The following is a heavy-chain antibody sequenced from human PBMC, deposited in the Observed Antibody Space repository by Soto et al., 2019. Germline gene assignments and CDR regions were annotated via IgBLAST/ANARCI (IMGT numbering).Heavy chain of an antibody. V-gene: IGHV3-49*03. J-gene: IGHJ6*02. CDR2: IRSKAYGGTT. CDR1: GFTFGDYA. D-gene: IGHD2-2*01. CDR3: TIDCSSTSCDIYYYGMDV. Sequence: GGSLRLSCTASGFTFGDYAMSWFRQAPGKGLEWVGFIRSKAYGGTTEYAASVKGRFTISRDDSKSIAYLQMNSLKTEDTAVYYRTIDCSSTSCDIYYYGMDVWGQGTTVTVSS.